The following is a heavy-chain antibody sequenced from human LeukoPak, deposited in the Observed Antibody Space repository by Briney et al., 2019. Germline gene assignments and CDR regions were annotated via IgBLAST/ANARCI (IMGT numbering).Heavy chain of an antibody. D-gene: IGHD6-13*01. CDR1: GFTVSSNY. CDR2: IYQDGREK. CDR3: ASERPSSSWYDY. V-gene: IGHV3-7*01. Sequence: GGSLRLSCAASGFTVSSNYMTWVRQAPGKGLEWVANIYQDGREKYYLSSVRGRFTISRDNAKNSLYLQMDSLRVEDTGVYYCASERPSSSWYDYWGQGTLVTVSS. J-gene: IGHJ4*02.